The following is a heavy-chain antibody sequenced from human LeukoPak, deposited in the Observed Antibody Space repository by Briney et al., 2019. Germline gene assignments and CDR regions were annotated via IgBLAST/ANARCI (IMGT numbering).Heavy chain of an antibody. V-gene: IGHV3-11*04. CDR1: GFTFSDYY. CDR3: AGNPRNYGGYYYYYYMDV. D-gene: IGHD4-23*01. Sequence: GGSLRLSCAASGFTFSDYYMSWIRQAPGKGLEWVSYISSSGSTIYYADSVKGRFTISRDNAKNSLYLQMNSLRAEDTAVYYCAGNPRNYGGYYYYYYMDVWGKGTTVTVSS. J-gene: IGHJ6*03. CDR2: ISSSGSTI.